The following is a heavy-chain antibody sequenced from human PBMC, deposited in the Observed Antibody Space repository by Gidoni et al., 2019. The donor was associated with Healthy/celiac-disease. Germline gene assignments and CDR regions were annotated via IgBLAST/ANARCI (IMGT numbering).Heavy chain of an antibody. D-gene: IGHD3-22*01. V-gene: IGHV3-30*01. Sequence: QVQLVESGGGVVQPGRSLRLSCAASGFTFSSYATSWVRQAPGQGLEWVAVISYDGSNKYYADSVKGRFTISRDNSKNTLYLQMNSLRAEDTAVYYCARDGLAITMIVVVIPYYFDYWGQGTLVTVSS. CDR1: GFTFSSYA. J-gene: IGHJ4*02. CDR3: ARDGLAITMIVVVIPYYFDY. CDR2: ISYDGSNK.